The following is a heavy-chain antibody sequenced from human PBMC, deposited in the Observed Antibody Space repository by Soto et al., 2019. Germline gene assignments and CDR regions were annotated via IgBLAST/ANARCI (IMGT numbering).Heavy chain of an antibody. V-gene: IGHV1-69*17. CDR1: GGTPSNSA. D-gene: IGHD3-22*01. CDR3: AGGRIVVVGSLAYYGIDV. CDR2: IIPVFGLV. J-gene: IGHJ6*02. Sequence: QVHLLLQSGAAVKKPGSSVKVSCKASGGTPSNSAISWVRQAPGPGLEWMGGIIPVFGLVKYAQNFQGRVTITADKSTNTAYMELSSLRPEDTAVYYCAGGRIVVVGSLAYYGIDVWGQGTTGTVSS.